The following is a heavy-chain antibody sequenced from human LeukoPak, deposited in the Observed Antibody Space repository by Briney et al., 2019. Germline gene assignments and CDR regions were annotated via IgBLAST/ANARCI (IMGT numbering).Heavy chain of an antibody. D-gene: IGHD5-12*01. Sequence: GGSLRLSCSASRFTVSTSYMTWVRQAPGKGLEWVSITYSGGTTYYADSVKGRFTISRDNSKNTLYLQMNSLRAEDTAVYYCASGYSGYDRCFDYWGQGTLVTVSS. CDR3: ASGYSGYDRCFDY. CDR1: RFTVSTSY. J-gene: IGHJ4*02. CDR2: TYSGGTT. V-gene: IGHV3-66*01.